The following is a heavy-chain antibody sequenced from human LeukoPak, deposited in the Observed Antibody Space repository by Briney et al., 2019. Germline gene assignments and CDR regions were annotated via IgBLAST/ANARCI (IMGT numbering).Heavy chain of an antibody. CDR1: GYSINSGYF. V-gene: IGHV4-38-2*02. CDR2: IYHGGTT. CDR3: ARDNWTFDF. D-gene: IGHD1-1*01. J-gene: IGHJ4*02. Sequence: SETLSLTCTVSGYSINSGYFWGWLRQPPGKGLEWIASIYHGGTTHYNSSLKSRVTMSVDTSTNRFSLELTSVTAADTAVYYCARDNWTFDFWGQGTLVTVSS.